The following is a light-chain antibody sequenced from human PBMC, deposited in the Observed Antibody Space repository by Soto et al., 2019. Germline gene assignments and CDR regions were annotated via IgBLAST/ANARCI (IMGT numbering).Light chain of an antibody. J-gene: IGKJ1*01. CDR2: AAS. V-gene: IGKV1-27*01. Sequence: DIQMTQSPSSLSASVGGRVTITCRASQDMGNFLAWYQQKPGNSPRLLICAASSLESGVPSRFSGRGSGTNVTLTISSLHPEDVENYYCQKYNNAPWTFGQGIEVEIK. CDR1: QDMGNF. CDR3: QKYNNAPWT.